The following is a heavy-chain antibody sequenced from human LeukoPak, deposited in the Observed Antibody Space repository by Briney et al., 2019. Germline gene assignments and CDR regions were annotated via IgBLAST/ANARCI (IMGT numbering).Heavy chain of an antibody. CDR1: GFPLSSYS. V-gene: IGHV3-21*01. Sequence: GSLRLSCAASGFPLSSYSMNWVRQAPGKGLEWVSSISSSSTYIYYADSVKGRFTISRDNAKNSLYLQMNSLRAEDTAVYYCARGVAAGDPYYFDYWGQGTLVTVFS. J-gene: IGHJ4*02. CDR2: ISSSSTYI. D-gene: IGHD6-13*01. CDR3: ARGVAAGDPYYFDY.